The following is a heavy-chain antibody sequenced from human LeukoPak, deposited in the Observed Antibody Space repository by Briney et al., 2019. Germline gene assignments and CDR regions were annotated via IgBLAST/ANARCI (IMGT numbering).Heavy chain of an antibody. J-gene: IGHJ4*02. CDR2: IYTSGGT. D-gene: IGHD6-19*01. V-gene: IGHV4-4*07. Sequence: PSETLSLTCTVSGGSISNYYWTWIRHPAGKGLEWIGRIYTSGGTNYNPSLKSRVTMSVDTSTNQFSLKLSSVTAADTAVYYCARVSVAGSDYWGQGTLVTVSS. CDR3: ARVSVAGSDY. CDR1: GGSISNYY.